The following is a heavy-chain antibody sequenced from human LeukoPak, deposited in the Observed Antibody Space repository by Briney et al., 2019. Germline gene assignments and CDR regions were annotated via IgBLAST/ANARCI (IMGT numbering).Heavy chain of an antibody. CDR1: GGSISSYY. CDR2: IHSSGYT. Sequence: SETLSLTCTVSGGSISSYYWTWIRQPPGQRLEWIAYIHSSGYTNYNPSLESRVTISVDTSKNQFSLKVSSVTAADTAVYYCAKRQGPNSGSYDYFDPWGQGTLVTVSS. CDR3: AKRQGPNSGSYDYFDP. V-gene: IGHV4-4*09. J-gene: IGHJ5*02. D-gene: IGHD1-26*01.